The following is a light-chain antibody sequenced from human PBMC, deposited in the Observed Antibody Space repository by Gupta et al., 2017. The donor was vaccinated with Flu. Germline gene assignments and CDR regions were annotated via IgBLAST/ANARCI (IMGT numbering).Light chain of an antibody. J-gene: IGLJ2*01. V-gene: IGLV2-14*01. CDR1: SSDVGGYNY. CDR2: EVS. Sequence: QSALTPPASVSGSPRQPIPLSCTGTSSDVGGYNYVSWYQQHPGKAPKLKIYEVSNRPSGVSTRFSGSQSGNTASLTISGLQAEDEADYYCSSYTSSSTAVFGGGTKLTVL. CDR3: SSYTSSSTAV.